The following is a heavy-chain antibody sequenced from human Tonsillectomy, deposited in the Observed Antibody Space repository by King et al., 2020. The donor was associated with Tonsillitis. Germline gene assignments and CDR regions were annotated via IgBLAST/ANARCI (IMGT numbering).Heavy chain of an antibody. V-gene: IGHV3-21*01. D-gene: IGHD2-2*01. CDR2: ISSGNSYI. Sequence: VQLVEPGGGLAQPGGSLRLSCAASRFTFSTYTMHWVRQAPGKELEWVSSISSGNSYIYYADSVKGRFTISRDNAKNSLYLQMNGLRAEETAVYYCARECSSPSCSGPLGSFDIWGHGTMVTVSS. CDR3: ARECSSPSCSGPLGSFDI. J-gene: IGHJ3*02. CDR1: RFTFSTYT.